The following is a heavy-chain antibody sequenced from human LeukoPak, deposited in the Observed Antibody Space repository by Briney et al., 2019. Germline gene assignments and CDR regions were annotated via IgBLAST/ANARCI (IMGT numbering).Heavy chain of an antibody. J-gene: IGHJ4*02. Sequence: PSETLSLTCTVSGGSISSYYWSWIRQPPGKGLEWIGYIHYSGSTNYNPSLKSRVTISVDTSKNQFSLTLSSVTAADTAVYYCARKAISSSWYSLDYWGQGTLVTVSS. D-gene: IGHD6-13*01. CDR1: GGSISSYY. V-gene: IGHV4-59*08. CDR3: ARKAISSSWYSLDY. CDR2: IHYSGST.